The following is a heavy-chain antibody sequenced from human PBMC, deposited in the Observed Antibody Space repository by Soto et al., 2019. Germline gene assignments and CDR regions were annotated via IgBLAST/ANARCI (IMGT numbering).Heavy chain of an antibody. CDR2: ISGSGGST. D-gene: IGHD6-19*01. J-gene: IGHJ4*02. Sequence: GGSLRLSCASSGFTFSSYAMSWVRQAPGKGLEWVSAISGSGGSTYYADSVKGRFTISRDNSKNTLYLQMNSLRAEDTAVYYCAKFGGDIAVAGNLDYWGQGTLVTVSS. CDR3: AKFGGDIAVAGNLDY. V-gene: IGHV3-23*01. CDR1: GFTFSSYA.